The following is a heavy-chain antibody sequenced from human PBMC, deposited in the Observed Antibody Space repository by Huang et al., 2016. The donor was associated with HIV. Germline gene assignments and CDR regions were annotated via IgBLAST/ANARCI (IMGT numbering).Heavy chain of an antibody. CDR3: VRDPRIQSWLNYFDY. CDR1: GFTFSSYW. CDR2: INSDGSSS. Sequence: EVQLVESGGGLVQPGGSLRLSCAASGFTFSSYWMHWVRQAPGKGLVWVSRINSDGSSSGYAESVKGRCTISRDNAKNTLYLQMNSLRAEDTAVYYCVRDPRIQSWLNYFDYWGQGTLVSVSS. D-gene: IGHD3-22*01. V-gene: IGHV3-74*01. J-gene: IGHJ4*02.